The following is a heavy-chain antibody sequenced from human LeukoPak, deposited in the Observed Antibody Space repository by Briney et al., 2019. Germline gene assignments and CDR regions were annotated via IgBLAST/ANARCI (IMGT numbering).Heavy chain of an antibody. CDR1: GFTFTNYE. V-gene: IGHV3-23*01. CDR3: GKGNTASRPGFVD. Sequence: GGSLRLSCAASGFTFTNYEMSWVRQAPGKGLEWPSSISGSGDSVFYADSVKGRFTISRDNSLNTLHLQMNSLRAEDTAFYYCGKGNTASRPGFVDWGQGTLVTVSS. CDR2: ISGSGDSV. J-gene: IGHJ4*02. D-gene: IGHD5-18*01.